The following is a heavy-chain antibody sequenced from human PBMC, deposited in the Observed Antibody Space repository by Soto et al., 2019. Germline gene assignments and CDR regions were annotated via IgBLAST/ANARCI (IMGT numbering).Heavy chain of an antibody. CDR2: ITSSSTYT. D-gene: IGHD4-17*01. CDR1: GFTFSDHY. CDR3: ARDSFYYGDYELNYFDY. V-gene: IGHV3-11*05. J-gene: IGHJ4*02. Sequence: PGGSLRLSCAASGFTFSDHYMDWVRQAPGKGLEWVSYITSSSTYTNYADSVKGRFTISRDNAKNSLYLQMNSLRAEDTAVYYCARDSFYYGDYELNYFDYWGQGTLVTVSS.